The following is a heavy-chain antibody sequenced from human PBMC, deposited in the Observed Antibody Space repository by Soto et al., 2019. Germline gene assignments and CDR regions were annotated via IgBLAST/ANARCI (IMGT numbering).Heavy chain of an antibody. D-gene: IGHD3-9*01. V-gene: IGHV1-69*12. CDR2: IIPIFGTA. CDR1: GGTFSSYA. J-gene: IGHJ4*02. CDR3: ARGGLYYDILTGSNSRGSFDY. Sequence: QVQLVQSGAEVKKPGSSVKVSCKASGGTFSSYAISWVRQAPGQGLEWMGGIIPIFGTANYAQKFQGRVTITADESTSTAYMELSSLRSEDTAVYYCARGGLYYDILTGSNSRGSFDYWGQGTLVTVSS.